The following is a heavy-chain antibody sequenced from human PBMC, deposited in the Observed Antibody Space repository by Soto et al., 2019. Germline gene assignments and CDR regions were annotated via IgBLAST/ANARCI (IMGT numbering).Heavy chain of an antibody. CDR2: IIPILGIA. Sequence: GASVKVSCKASGGTFSSYTISWVRQAPGQGLEWMGRIIPILGIANYAQKFQGRVTVTADESTSTAYMELSSLRSEDTAVYYCARDPTRYCISTSCYLAGWFDPWGQGTLVTVSS. V-gene: IGHV1-69*04. CDR3: ARDPTRYCISTSCYLAGWFDP. D-gene: IGHD2-2*01. J-gene: IGHJ5*02. CDR1: GGTFSSYT.